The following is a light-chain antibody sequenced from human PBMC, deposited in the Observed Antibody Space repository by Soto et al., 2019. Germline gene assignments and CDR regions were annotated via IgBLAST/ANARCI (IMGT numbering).Light chain of an antibody. CDR3: QQSYPARA. CDR2: AAS. Sequence: DIQMTQSPSSLSASVGDRITITCRASQSISAHLNWYQQKPGKAPTLLIFAASHLQRGVPSRFSGSGFGTDFTLTISYLQPEDFATYYCQQSYPARAFGPGTKVDF. J-gene: IGKJ3*01. V-gene: IGKV1-39*01. CDR1: QSISAH.